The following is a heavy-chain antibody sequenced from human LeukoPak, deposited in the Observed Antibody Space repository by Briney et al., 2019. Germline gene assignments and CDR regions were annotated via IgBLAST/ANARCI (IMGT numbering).Heavy chain of an antibody. D-gene: IGHD3-10*01. CDR1: GGSISSGGYY. CDR2: IYYSGST. CDR3: ARKPSLWFGESNWFDP. V-gene: IGHV4-31*02. Sequence: PSETLSLTCTVSGGSISSGGYYWSWLRQHPGKGLEWIGYIYYSGSTYYNPSLKSRVTISVDTSKNQFSLKLSSVTAADTAVYYCARKPSLWFGESNWFDPWGQGTLVTVSS. J-gene: IGHJ5*02.